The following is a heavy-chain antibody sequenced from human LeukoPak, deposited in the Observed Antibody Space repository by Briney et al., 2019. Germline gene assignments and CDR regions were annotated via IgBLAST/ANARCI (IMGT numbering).Heavy chain of an antibody. J-gene: IGHJ6*02. Sequence: SETLSLTCTVSGGSISSGDYYWSWIRLPPGKGLEWIGYIYYSGSTYYNPSLKSRVTISVDTSKNQFSLKLSSVTAADTAVYYCARVGGYSPYYYYGMDVWDQGTTVTVSS. CDR2: IYYSGST. V-gene: IGHV4-30-4*01. CDR3: ARVGGYSPYYYYGMDV. CDR1: GGSISSGDYY. D-gene: IGHD3-22*01.